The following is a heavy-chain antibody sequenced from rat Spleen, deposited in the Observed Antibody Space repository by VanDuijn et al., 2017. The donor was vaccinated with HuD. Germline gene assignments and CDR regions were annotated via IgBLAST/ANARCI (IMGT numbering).Heavy chain of an antibody. V-gene: IGHV5-29*01. J-gene: IGHJ2*01. Sequence: EVQLVESGGGLVQPGRSLKLSCAASGFTFSSYDMAWVRQAPTKGLEWVATISYDGSSTYYRDSVKGRFTISRDNAKSTLYLQMDSLRSEDTATYYCAKGGTTGSYYFDYWGQGVMVTVSS. CDR1: GFTFSSYD. CDR2: ISYDGSST. CDR3: AKGGTTGSYYFDY. D-gene: IGHD1-5*01.